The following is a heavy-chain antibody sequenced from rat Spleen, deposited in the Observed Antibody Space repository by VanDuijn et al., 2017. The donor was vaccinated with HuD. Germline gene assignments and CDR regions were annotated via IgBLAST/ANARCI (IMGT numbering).Heavy chain of an antibody. CDR2: IWGNGDT. Sequence: QVQLKESGPGLVQPSQTLSLTCTVSGFSLSSHGVIWVRQPPGKGLEWMGVIWGNGDTNYTSALKSRLSISRDTSKGQVFLKMKSLRTEDTARYFCARAGGLRRVWGYFDYWGHGTLVTVSS. D-gene: IGHD1-11*01. CDR1: GFSLSSHG. CDR3: ARAGGLRRVWGYFDY. J-gene: IGHJ3*01. V-gene: IGHV2-13*01.